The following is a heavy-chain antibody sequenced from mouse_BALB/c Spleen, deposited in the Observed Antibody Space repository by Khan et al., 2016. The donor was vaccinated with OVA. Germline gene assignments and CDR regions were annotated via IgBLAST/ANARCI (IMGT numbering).Heavy chain of an antibody. Sequence: EVELVESGGGLVKPGGSLTLSCAVSGFTFSNYAMSWVRQSLEKRLVWCASIISGGSNNYTDRMKGRFTITRDNARNILYLQMNSLRSEDTAMYYCARDYWLNYWGQGTLVTVSA. J-gene: IGHJ3*01. CDR1: GFTFSNYA. D-gene: IGHD2-2*01. CDR3: ARDYWLNY. V-gene: IGHV5-6-5*01. CDR2: IISGGSN.